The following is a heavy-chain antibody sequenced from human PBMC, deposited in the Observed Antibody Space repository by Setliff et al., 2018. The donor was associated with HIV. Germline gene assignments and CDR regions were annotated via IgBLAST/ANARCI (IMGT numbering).Heavy chain of an antibody. CDR1: GGSISSYY. Sequence: SETLSLTCTVSGGSISSYYWSWIRQPAGKGLEWIGRSYSSGSTNYSPSLNSRVTMSVDTSKNQFSLRLSSVTAADTAVYYCARVSSTYWYSIFRNYYYHMDVWGKGTTVTVSS. V-gene: IGHV4-4*07. J-gene: IGHJ6*03. CDR2: SYSSGST. CDR3: ARVSSTYWYSIFRNYYYHMDV. D-gene: IGHD2-8*02.